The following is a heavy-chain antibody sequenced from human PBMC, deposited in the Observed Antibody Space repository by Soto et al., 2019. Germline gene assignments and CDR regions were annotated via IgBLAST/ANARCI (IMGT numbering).Heavy chain of an antibody. Sequence: GGSLRLSCAASGFTFSDHYMDWVRQAPGKGLEWVGRTRNKANSYTTEYAASVKGRFTISRDDSKNSLYLQMNSLKTEDTAVYYCATSGNPGYSSSWYHSYYFDYWGQGTLVTVSS. CDR3: ATSGNPGYSSSWYHSYYFDY. V-gene: IGHV3-72*01. CDR1: GFTFSDHY. J-gene: IGHJ4*02. D-gene: IGHD6-13*01. CDR2: TRNKANSYTT.